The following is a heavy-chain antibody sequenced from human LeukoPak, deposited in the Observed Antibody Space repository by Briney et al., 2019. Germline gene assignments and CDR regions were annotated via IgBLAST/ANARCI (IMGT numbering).Heavy chain of an antibody. V-gene: IGHV1-69*04. CDR3: ARDRHGAAAGIVSWFDP. D-gene: IGHD6-13*01. CDR2: IIPILGIA. CDR1: GGTFSSYA. Sequence: GASVKVSCKASGGTFSSYAISWVRQAPGQGLEWMGRIIPILGIANYAQKFQGRVTITADKSTSTAYMELSSLRSEDTAVYYCARDRHGAAAGIVSWFDPWGQGTLVTVSS. J-gene: IGHJ5*02.